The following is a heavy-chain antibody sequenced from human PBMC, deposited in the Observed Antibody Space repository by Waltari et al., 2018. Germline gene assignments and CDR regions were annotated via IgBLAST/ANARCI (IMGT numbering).Heavy chain of an antibody. V-gene: IGHV1-69*08. D-gene: IGHD2-21*01. CDR1: GDTFSHDI. Sequence: QVQLVQSGAELKKPGSSVKVACKASGDTFSHDILSWLRQAPGQGPEWMGRISPIFETPAYAQKFHGRVTITADKSTSTVYMELASLTSEDTALYYCARSGLIAGEATVPRAFDVWGQGTMVTVSS. J-gene: IGHJ3*01. CDR3: ARSGLIAGEATVPRAFDV. CDR2: ISPIFETP.